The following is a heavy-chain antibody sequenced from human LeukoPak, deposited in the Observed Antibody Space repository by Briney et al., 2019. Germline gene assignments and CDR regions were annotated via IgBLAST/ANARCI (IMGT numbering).Heavy chain of an antibody. J-gene: IGHJ6*02. CDR1: GGTFSSYA. D-gene: IGHD5-18*01. CDR3: ARSDSVTYYYYGMDV. CDR2: IIPIFGTA. V-gene: IGHV1-69*13. Sequence: SVKVSCKASGGTFSSYAISWVRRAPGQGLEWMGGIIPIFGTANYAQKFQGRVTITADESTSTAYMELSSLRSEDTAVYYCARSDSVTYYYYGMDVWGQGTTVTVSS.